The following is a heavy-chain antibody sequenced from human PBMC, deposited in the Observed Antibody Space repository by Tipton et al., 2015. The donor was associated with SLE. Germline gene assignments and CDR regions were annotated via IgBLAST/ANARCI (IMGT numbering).Heavy chain of an antibody. Sequence: TLSLTCAVYGGSFSGYYWSWIRQPPGKGLEWIGEINHSGSTNYNPSLKSRVTISVDTSKNQFSLKLSSVTAADTAVYYCARQGWELLHPFDYWGQGTLVTVSS. CDR3: ARQGWELLHPFDY. D-gene: IGHD1-26*01. V-gene: IGHV4-34*01. CDR1: GGSFSGYY. CDR2: INHSGST. J-gene: IGHJ4*02.